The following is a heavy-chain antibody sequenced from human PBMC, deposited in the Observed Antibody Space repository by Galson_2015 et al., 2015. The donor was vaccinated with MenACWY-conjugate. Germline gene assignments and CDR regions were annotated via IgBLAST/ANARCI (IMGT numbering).Heavy chain of an antibody. CDR1: GFTFSSYW. Sequence: SLRLSCAVSGFTFSSYWMSWVRQAPGKGLEWVANIKQDGREKNYVDSVKGRFTISRDNAGNSVYLQMDSPRVEDTAVYYCARDTRGPFDYWGQGTLVTFSS. CDR3: ARDTRGPFDY. CDR2: IKQDGREK. J-gene: IGHJ4*02. V-gene: IGHV3-7*03.